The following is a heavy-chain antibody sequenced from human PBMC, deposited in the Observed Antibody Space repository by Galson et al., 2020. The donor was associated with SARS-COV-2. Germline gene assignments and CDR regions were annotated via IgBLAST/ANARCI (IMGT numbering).Heavy chain of an antibody. V-gene: IGHV3-33*01. CDR3: AREVVGCGGDCYLFDY. D-gene: IGHD2-21*02. CDR2: IWYDGSNK. Sequence: TGGSLRLSCAASGFTFSSYGMHWVRQALGKGLEWVAVIWYDGSNKYYADSVKGRFTISRDNSKNTLYLQMNSLRAEDTAVYYCAREVVGCGGDCYLFDYWGQGTLVTVSS. J-gene: IGHJ4*02. CDR1: GFTFSSYG.